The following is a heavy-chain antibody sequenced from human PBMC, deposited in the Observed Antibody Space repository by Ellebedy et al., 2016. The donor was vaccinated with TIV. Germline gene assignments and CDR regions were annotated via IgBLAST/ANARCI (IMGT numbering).Heavy chain of an antibody. CDR3: ARDRHDYSTYSFDP. CDR1: GFTFSSYA. Sequence: GGSLRLSCAASGFTFSSYAMHWVRQAPGKGLEWVAVISYDGSNKYYADSVKGRFPISRDNSKNKLYLQMNSLRAEDTAVYYCARDRHDYSTYSFDPWGQGTLVTVSS. D-gene: IGHD4-11*01. V-gene: IGHV3-30-3*01. J-gene: IGHJ5*02. CDR2: ISYDGSNK.